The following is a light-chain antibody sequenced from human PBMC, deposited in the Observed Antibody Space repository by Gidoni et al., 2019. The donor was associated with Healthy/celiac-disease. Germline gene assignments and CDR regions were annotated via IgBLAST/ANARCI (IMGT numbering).Light chain of an antibody. CDR2: DAS. V-gene: IGKV3-11*01. CDR3: QQRSNWPRS. Sequence: IVLTQSPATLSLSPGERATLSCRASQSVSSYLAWYQQKPGQAPRLLIYDASNRATGIPARFSGSGSGTDFTLTISSLEPEDFAVYYRQQRSNWPRSFXXXTRLEIK. CDR1: QSVSSY. J-gene: IGKJ5*01.